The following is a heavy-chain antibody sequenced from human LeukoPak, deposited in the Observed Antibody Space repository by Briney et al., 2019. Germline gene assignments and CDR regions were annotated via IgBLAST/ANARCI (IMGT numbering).Heavy chain of an antibody. D-gene: IGHD3-10*01. V-gene: IGHV1-8*02. J-gene: IGHJ4*02. CDR3: DRIMVRGVITP. CDR1: GYIFTDYD. Sequence: GASVKVSCKASGYIFTDYDINWVRQATGQGLEWMGWMNPNSGNTGYAQKFQGRITMTRDTSTNTAYMELRRLTPADTAVYYCDRIMVRGVITPWGQGTPVTVSS. CDR2: MNPNSGNT.